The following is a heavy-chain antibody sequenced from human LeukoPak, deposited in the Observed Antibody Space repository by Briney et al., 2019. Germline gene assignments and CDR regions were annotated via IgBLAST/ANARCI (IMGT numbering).Heavy chain of an antibody. V-gene: IGHV3-30*02. Sequence: GGSLRLSCAASGFTFSSYGMHWVRQAPGKGLEWVAFIRYDGSNKYYADSVKGRFTISRDNSKNTLYLQMNSLRAEDTAVYYCAGTAVGYCSSTSCFLDYWGQGTLVTVSS. CDR3: AGTAVGYCSSTSCFLDY. D-gene: IGHD2-2*01. CDR2: IRYDGSNK. CDR1: GFTFSSYG. J-gene: IGHJ4*02.